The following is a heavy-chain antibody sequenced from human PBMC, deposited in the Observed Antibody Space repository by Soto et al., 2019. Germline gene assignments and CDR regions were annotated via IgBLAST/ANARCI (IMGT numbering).Heavy chain of an antibody. CDR3: ARAPAYDYIWGSYRNYFDY. Sequence: SETLSLTCTVSGGSISSSSYYWGWIRQPPGKGLEWIGNIYYSGSTYYNPSLKSRVTISVDTSKNQFSLKLSSVTAADTAVYYCARAPAYDYIWGSYRNYFDYWGQGTLVTVSS. V-gene: IGHV4-39*07. CDR2: IYYSGST. CDR1: GGSISSSSYY. J-gene: IGHJ4*02. D-gene: IGHD3-16*02.